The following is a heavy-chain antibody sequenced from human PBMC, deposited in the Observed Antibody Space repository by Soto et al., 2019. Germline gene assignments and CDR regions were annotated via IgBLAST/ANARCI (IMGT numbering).Heavy chain of an antibody. Sequence: PGGSLRLSCLASGFTFSSFSLHWVRQAPGKGLELLALISYDGSSKYKADSVKGRFTISRENSNNTRYLQLSCLRPEDTDVYYSAREGVAPGWFDPWGQGTLVTVSS. D-gene: IGHD2-15*01. J-gene: IGHJ5*02. CDR1: GFTFSSFS. CDR3: AREGVAPGWFDP. CDR2: ISYDGSSK. V-gene: IGHV3-30-3*01.